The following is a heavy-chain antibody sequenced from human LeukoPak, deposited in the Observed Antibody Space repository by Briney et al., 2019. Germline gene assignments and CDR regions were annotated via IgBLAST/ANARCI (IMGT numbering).Heavy chain of an antibody. CDR3: ARDLSCYDSSGYYYHY. CDR2: TNTNTGNP. D-gene: IGHD3-22*01. J-gene: IGHJ4*02. Sequence: GSVKVSCKASGYTFTSYAMNWVRQAPGQGVEWVGWTNTNTGNPTYAQGFTGRFVFSLDTSVSTAYLQISSLKAEDAAVYYCARDLSCYDSSGYYYHYWGQGTLVTVSS. CDR1: GYTFTSYA. V-gene: IGHV7-4-1*02.